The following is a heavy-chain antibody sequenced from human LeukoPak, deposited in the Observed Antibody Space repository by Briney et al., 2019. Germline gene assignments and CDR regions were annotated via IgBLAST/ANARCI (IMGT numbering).Heavy chain of an antibody. CDR3: AREAAYYYGSGPNTKYYYYYMDV. CDR2: INAGNGNT. CDR1: GYTFTSYA. D-gene: IGHD3-10*01. J-gene: IGHJ6*03. V-gene: IGHV1-3*03. Sequence: ASVKVSCKASGYTFTSYAMHWVRQAPGQRLEWMGWINAGNGNTKYSQELQGRVTITRDTSASTAYMELSSLRSEDMAVYYCAREAAYYYGSGPNTKYYYYYMDVWGKGTTVTVSS.